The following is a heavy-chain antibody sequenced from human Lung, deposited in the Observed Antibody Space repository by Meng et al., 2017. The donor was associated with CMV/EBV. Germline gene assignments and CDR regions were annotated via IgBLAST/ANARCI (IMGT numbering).Heavy chain of an antibody. J-gene: IGHJ4*02. Sequence: QVQMQESGPGLVKPSGTLSLICAVSGDSIITSNWWSWVLQPPGKGLEWIGEIYHSGSTKYNPSIKSRVTISMDKSKNQFSLNLTSVTAADTAVYYCARVKHEFGDYGPFDYWGQGSLVTVSS. CDR1: GDSIITSNW. V-gene: IGHV4-4*02. CDR3: ARVKHEFGDYGPFDY. D-gene: IGHD4-17*01. CDR2: IYHSGST.